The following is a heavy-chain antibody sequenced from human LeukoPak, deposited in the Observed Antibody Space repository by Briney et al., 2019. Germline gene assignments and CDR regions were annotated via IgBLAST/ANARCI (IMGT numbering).Heavy chain of an antibody. Sequence: SETLSLTCAVYGGSFSGYYWSWIRQPPGKGLEWIGEINHSGSTNYNPSLKSRVTISVDTSKNQFSLKLSSVTAADTAVYYCARDTITIFGVVIHPFDYWGQGTLVTVSS. CDR1: GGSFSGYY. CDR2: INHSGST. J-gene: IGHJ4*02. CDR3: ARDTITIFGVVIHPFDY. V-gene: IGHV4-34*01. D-gene: IGHD3-3*01.